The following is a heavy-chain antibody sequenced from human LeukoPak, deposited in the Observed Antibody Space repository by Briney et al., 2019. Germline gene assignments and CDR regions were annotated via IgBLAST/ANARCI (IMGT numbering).Heavy chain of an antibody. D-gene: IGHD3-10*01. CDR2: IRYDGSNK. CDR1: GFTFSSYG. V-gene: IGHV3-30*02. Sequence: GGSLRLSCAASGFTFSSYGMHWVRQAPGKGLEWVAFIRYDGSNKYYADSVKGRFTISRDNAENTLYLHMNSLRDEDTAVYFCARGPPDGSGSYYPGDYWGQGTLVTVSS. J-gene: IGHJ4*02. CDR3: ARGPPDGSGSYYPGDY.